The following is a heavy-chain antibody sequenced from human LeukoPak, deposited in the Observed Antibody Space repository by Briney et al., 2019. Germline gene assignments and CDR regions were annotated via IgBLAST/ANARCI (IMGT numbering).Heavy chain of an antibody. V-gene: IGHV3-66*01. CDR3: AREVVRGVYPQHGFDY. CDR1: GFTVSSNY. Sequence: GGSLRLSCAASGFTVSSNYMSWVRQAPGKGLEWVSVIYSGGSTYYADPVKGRFTISRDNSKNTLYLQMNSLRAEDTAVYYCAREVVRGVYPQHGFDYWGQGTLVTVSS. CDR2: IYSGGST. J-gene: IGHJ4*02. D-gene: IGHD3-10*01.